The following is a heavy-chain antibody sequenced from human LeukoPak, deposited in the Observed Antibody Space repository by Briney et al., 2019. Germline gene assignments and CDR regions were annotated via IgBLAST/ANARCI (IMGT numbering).Heavy chain of an antibody. CDR2: ISHDERTK. V-gene: IGHV3-30*04. CDR3: ARVKQQLVSAPQPFDY. D-gene: IGHD6-13*01. CDR1: GFNFDNYA. J-gene: IGHJ4*02. Sequence: GKSLTLSCVASGFNFDNYAMHWVRQPLGKGLEWVAVISHDERTKYYADSVKGRFTISRDNAKNSLYLQMNSLRAEDTAVYSCARVKQQLVSAPQPFDYWGQGTLVTVSS.